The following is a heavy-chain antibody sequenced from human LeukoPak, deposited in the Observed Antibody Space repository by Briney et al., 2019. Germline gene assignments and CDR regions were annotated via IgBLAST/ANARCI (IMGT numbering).Heavy chain of an antibody. CDR1: GFTFSNAW. J-gene: IGHJ6*02. D-gene: IGHD6-13*01. CDR3: ARLRPYSSTWYAYYGMDV. V-gene: IGHV3-7*04. Sequence: PGGSLRLSCAASGFTFSNAWMSWVRQAPGKGLEWVANIKQDGTQSIYVDSVKGRFTISRDNAKNSLYLQMNSLRVEEPAVYYCARLRPYSSTWYAYYGMDVWGQGTTVTVSS. CDR2: IKQDGTQS.